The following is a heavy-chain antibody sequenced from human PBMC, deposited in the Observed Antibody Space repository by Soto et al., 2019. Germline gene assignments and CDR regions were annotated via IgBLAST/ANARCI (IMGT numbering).Heavy chain of an antibody. CDR1: GFTFSSYW. Sequence: GGSLRLSCAASGFTFSSYWMSWVRQAPGKGLEWVANIKQDGSGKYYVDPVKGRFTISRDNAKNSLYLQMNSLRAEDTAVYYCARDGLYCSGGSCYDWFDPWGQGTLVTVSS. V-gene: IGHV3-7*01. CDR2: IKQDGSGK. D-gene: IGHD2-15*01. CDR3: ARDGLYCSGGSCYDWFDP. J-gene: IGHJ5*02.